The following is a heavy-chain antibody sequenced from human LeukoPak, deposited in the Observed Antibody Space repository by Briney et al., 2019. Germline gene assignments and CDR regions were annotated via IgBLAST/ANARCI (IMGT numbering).Heavy chain of an antibody. V-gene: IGHV1-69*05. CDR2: IIPVSGTT. D-gene: IGHD3-22*01. CDR3: ARGYGDYDSSGYYIDY. CDR1: GGTLSNHA. J-gene: IGHJ4*02. Sequence: ASVKVSCKASGGTLSNHAVSWVRQAPGQGLEWMGRIIPVSGTTNYAQKFQGRVTITTDESTSTVYMDLSSLRSEDTAVYYCARGYGDYDSSGYYIDYWGQGTLVTVSS.